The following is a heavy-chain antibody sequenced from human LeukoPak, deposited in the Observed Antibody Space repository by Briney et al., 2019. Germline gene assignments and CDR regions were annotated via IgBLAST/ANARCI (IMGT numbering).Heavy chain of an antibody. D-gene: IGHD3-10*01. CDR3: ARNLWFGEPSDAFYI. V-gene: IGHV4-39*07. CDR1: GGSISSSSYY. J-gene: IGHJ3*02. Sequence: KPSETLSLTCTVSGGSISSSSYYWGWIRQPPGKGLEWIGSIYYSGSTYYNPSLKSRVTISVDTSKNQFSLKLSSVTAADTAVYYCARNLWFGEPSDAFYIWGQGTMVTVSS. CDR2: IYYSGST.